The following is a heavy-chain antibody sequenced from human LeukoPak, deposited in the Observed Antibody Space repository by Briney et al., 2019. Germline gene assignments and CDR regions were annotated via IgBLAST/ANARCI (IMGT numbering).Heavy chain of an antibody. Sequence: GRSLRLSCVASGFTFSSYAMHWVRQAPGKGLEWVTLFSYDGSSKYYADSVRGRFTISRDNSKNTLYLQMNSLRADDSAVYYCARGKGSESGYDYFLDYWGQGTLVTVSS. V-gene: IGHV3-30-3*01. CDR3: ARGKGSESGYDYFLDY. D-gene: IGHD5-12*01. J-gene: IGHJ4*02. CDR1: GFTFSSYA. CDR2: FSYDGSSK.